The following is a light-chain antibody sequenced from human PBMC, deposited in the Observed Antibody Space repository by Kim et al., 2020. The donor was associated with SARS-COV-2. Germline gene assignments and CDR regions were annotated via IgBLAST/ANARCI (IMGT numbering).Light chain of an antibody. CDR2: DVS. V-gene: IGLV2-14*04. CDR1: SRDVGAYNY. Sequence: GQSITTSCTGTSRDVGAYNYVSWYQQHPGKAPELMIFDVSERPSGISNRFSGSKSGNTASLTISGLLAEDEADYYCSSYARSRSYVFGTGTKVTVL. CDR3: SSYARSRSYV. J-gene: IGLJ1*01.